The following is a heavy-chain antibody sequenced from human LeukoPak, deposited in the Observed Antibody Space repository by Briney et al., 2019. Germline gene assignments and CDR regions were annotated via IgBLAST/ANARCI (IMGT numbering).Heavy chain of an antibody. J-gene: IGHJ3*02. CDR2: IGGSNGDT. CDR1: GYTFSSFG. D-gene: IGHD3-10*01. V-gene: IGHV1-18*01. CDR3: ARDYYYGSGSHWADTFDI. Sequence: ASVKVSCKASGYTFSSFGISWVRPAPGQGLEWMGWIGGSNGDTNYAQIFQGRVTMTTDTSTTTAYMELRSLRSDDTAVYYCARDYYYGSGSHWADTFDIWGQGTMVAVSS.